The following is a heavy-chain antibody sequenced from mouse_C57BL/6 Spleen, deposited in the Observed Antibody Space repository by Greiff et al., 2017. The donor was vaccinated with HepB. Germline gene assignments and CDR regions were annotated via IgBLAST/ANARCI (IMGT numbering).Heavy chain of an antibody. V-gene: IGHV1-50*01. CDR2: IDPSDSYT. CDR3: ARPDSYYAMDY. J-gene: IGHJ4*01. Sequence: VKLQQPGAELVKPGASVKLSCKASGYTFTSYWMQWVKQRPGQGLEWIGEIDPSDSYTNYNQKFKGKATLTVDTSSSTAYMQLSSLTSEDSAVYYCARPDSYYAMDYWGQGTSVTVSS. CDR1: GYTFTSYW.